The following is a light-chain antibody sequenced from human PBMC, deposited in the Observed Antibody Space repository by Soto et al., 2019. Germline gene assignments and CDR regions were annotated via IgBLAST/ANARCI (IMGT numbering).Light chain of an antibody. Sequence: EVVVTQSPATLSVSPGERATLSCRASQSVSINLAWYQQKPGQAPRLLIYGASTRATGIPARFSGSGSGTEFTLTISSLQSEDFAVYFCQQYNDWPPSYTFGQGTKLEIK. J-gene: IGKJ2*01. V-gene: IGKV3-15*01. CDR1: QSVSIN. CDR2: GAS. CDR3: QQYNDWPPSYT.